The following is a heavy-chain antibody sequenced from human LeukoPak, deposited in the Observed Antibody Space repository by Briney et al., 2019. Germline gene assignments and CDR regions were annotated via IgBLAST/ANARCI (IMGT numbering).Heavy chain of an antibody. D-gene: IGHD6-6*01. CDR1: GGSISSYY. V-gene: IGHV4-59*12. CDR3: ARGKYSSSPNDY. Sequence: PSETLSLTCTVSGGSISSYYWSWIRQPPGKGLEWIGYIYYSGSTNYNPSLKSRVTISVDTSKNQFSLKLSSVTAADTAVYYCARGKYSSSPNDYWGQGTLVTVSS. CDR2: IYYSGST. J-gene: IGHJ4*02.